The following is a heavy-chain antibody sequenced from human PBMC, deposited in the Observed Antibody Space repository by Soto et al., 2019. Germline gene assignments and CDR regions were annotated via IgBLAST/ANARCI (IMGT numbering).Heavy chain of an antibody. CDR2: ISSSSSYI. V-gene: IGHV3-21*01. Sequence: GGSLRLSCAASGFTFSSYSMNWVRQAPGKGLEWVSSISSSSSYIYYADSVKGRFTISRDNAKNSLYLQMNSLRAEDTAVYYCARDLGVEKRVDYWGQGTLVTVSS. J-gene: IGHJ4*02. CDR1: GFTFSSYS. CDR3: ARDLGVEKRVDY.